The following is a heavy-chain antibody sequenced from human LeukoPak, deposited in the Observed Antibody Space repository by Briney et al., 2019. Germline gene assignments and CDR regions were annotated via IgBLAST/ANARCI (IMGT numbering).Heavy chain of an antibody. CDR1: GLTFSSYA. V-gene: IGHV3-23*01. CDR2: MSGSGGST. J-gene: IGHJ5*02. Sequence: GGSLRLSCAASGLTFSSYAMSWVRQAPGKGLEWVSAMSGSGGSTFYADSVKGRFTISRDTSKHTLYLQMNSLSAEDTAVYYCASSPGANSGWYNWFDPWGQGTLVTVSS. CDR3: ASSPGANSGWYNWFDP. D-gene: IGHD6-19*01.